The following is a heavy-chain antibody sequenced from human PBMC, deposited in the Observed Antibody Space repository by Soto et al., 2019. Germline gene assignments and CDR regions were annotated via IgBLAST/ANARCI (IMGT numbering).Heavy chain of an antibody. CDR3: ARDVTITIFGVAHNWFDP. D-gene: IGHD3-3*01. Sequence: ASVKVSCKASGYTFTSYGISWVRQAPGQGLEWMGWINPSGGSTSYAQKFQGRVTMTRDTSTSTVYMELSSLRSEDTAVYYCARDVTITIFGVAHNWFDPWGQGTLVTVSS. J-gene: IGHJ5*02. V-gene: IGHV1-46*03. CDR1: GYTFTSYG. CDR2: INPSGGST.